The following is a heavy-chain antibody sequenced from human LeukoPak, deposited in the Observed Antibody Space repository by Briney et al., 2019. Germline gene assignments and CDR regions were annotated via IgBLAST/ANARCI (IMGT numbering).Heavy chain of an antibody. CDR1: GFTVKNNY. CDR3: AIGSYCSGGSCYPLFDY. V-gene: IGHV3-53*01. Sequence: GGSLRLSCGASGFTVKNNYMNWVRQAPGKGLEWVSGIYGDGSTYYADFVKGRFTISRGSSKSTLYLQMNSLRAEDTAVYYCAIGSYCSGGSCYPLFDYWGRGTLVTVSS. D-gene: IGHD2-15*01. CDR2: IYGDGST. J-gene: IGHJ4*02.